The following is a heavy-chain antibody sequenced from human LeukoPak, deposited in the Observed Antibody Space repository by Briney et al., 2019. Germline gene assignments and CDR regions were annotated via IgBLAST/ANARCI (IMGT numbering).Heavy chain of an antibody. D-gene: IGHD6-13*01. J-gene: IGHJ4*02. V-gene: IGHV3-23*01. Sequence: VGSLRLSCAASGFTFSSYAMSWVRQAPGKGLEWVSAISGSGGSTYYADSVKGRFTISRDNSKNTLYLQMNSLRAEDTAVYYCAKTGSSSWYYFDYWGQGTLVTVSS. CDR3: AKTGSSSWYYFDY. CDR1: GFTFSSYA. CDR2: ISGSGGST.